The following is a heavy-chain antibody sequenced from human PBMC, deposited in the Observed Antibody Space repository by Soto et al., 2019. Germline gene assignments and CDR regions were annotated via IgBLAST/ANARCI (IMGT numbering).Heavy chain of an antibody. CDR2: INGGNGNT. Sequence: ASVKVSCKASEYTFTSYTMHWVRQAPGQRLEWMGWINGGNGNTKYSQKFQGRVTITRDTSPSTAYMELSSLRSDDTAVYYCARELQGLYYFDYWGQGTLVTVSS. D-gene: IGHD4-4*01. J-gene: IGHJ4*02. CDR3: ARELQGLYYFDY. V-gene: IGHV1-3*01. CDR1: EYTFTSYT.